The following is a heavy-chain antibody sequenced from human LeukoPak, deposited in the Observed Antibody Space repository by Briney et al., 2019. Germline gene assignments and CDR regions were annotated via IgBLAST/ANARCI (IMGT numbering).Heavy chain of an antibody. CDR1: GFTFSSYS. D-gene: IGHD5-18*01. J-gene: IGHJ4*02. CDR2: ISSSSSYI. Sequence: GGSLRLSCAASGFTFSSYSMNWVRQAPGKGLEWVSSISSSSSYIYYADSVKGRFTISRDNAKNSLYLQMNSLRAEDTAVYYCAKASSRRGYSYGPKTDPLKYYFDYWGQGTLVTVSS. CDR3: AKASSRRGYSYGPKTDPLKYYFDY. V-gene: IGHV3-21*04.